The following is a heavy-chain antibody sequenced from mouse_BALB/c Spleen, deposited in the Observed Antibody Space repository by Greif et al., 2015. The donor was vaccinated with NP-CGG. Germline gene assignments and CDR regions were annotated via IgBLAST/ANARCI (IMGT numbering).Heavy chain of an antibody. CDR2: IDPENGNT. CDR1: GFNIKDYY. D-gene: IGHD2-3*01. Sequence: VQLQQSGAELVRPGALVKLSCKASGFNIKDYYMHWVKQRPEQGLEWIGWIDPENGNTIYDPKFQGKASITADTSSNTAYLQLSSLTSEDTAVYYCARRGAYDGYYAFSYYFDYWGQGTTLTVSS. J-gene: IGHJ2*01. CDR3: ARRGAYDGYYAFSYYFDY. V-gene: IGHV14-1*02.